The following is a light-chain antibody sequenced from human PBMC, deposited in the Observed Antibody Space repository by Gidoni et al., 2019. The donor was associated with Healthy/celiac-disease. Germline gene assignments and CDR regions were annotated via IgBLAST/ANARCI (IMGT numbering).Light chain of an antibody. J-gene: IGKJ1*01. V-gene: IGKV1-5*03. Sequence: DIQRTQSPSTRSASVGDRVTITCRASQSISSWLAWYQQKPGKAPKLLIYKASSLESGVPSRFSGSGSGTEFTLTISSLQPDDFATYYCQQYNSYSRTFGQGTKVEIK. CDR1: QSISSW. CDR2: KAS. CDR3: QQYNSYSRT.